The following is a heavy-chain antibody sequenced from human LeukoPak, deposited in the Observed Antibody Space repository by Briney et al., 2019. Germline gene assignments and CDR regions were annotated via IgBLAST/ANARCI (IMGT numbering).Heavy chain of an antibody. D-gene: IGHD3-22*01. CDR3: ATRHYYYDSSGYEEFDP. J-gene: IGHJ5*02. CDR2: MNPNSGNT. CDR1: GYTFTSYD. Sequence: ASVKVSCKASGYTFTSYDINWVRQATGQGLEWMGWMNPNSGNTGYAQKFRGRVTMTRNTSISTAYMELSSLRSEDTAVYYCATRHYYYDSSGYEEFDPWGQGTLVTVSS. V-gene: IGHV1-8*01.